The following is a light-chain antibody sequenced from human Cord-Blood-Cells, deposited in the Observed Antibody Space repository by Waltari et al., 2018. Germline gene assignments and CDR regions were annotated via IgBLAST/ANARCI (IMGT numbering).Light chain of an antibody. Sequence: SYLLTQPPSASVAPGKTARIPCGGNNIGSKSVHWYQQKPGQAPVLVIYYDSDRPSGIPERFSGSNSGNTATLTISRVEAGDEADYYCQVWDSSSDHVVFGGGTKLTVL. CDR3: QVWDSSSDHVV. V-gene: IGLV3-21*04. CDR2: YDS. CDR1: NIGSKS. J-gene: IGLJ2*01.